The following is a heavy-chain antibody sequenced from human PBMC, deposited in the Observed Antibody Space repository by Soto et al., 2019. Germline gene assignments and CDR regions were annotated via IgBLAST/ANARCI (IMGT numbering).Heavy chain of an antibody. CDR1: GYTFTSYG. J-gene: IGHJ4*02. D-gene: IGHD3-3*01. V-gene: IGHV1-18*01. CDR3: AREAAQYYDFWSGYPQGNPVDY. Sequence: ASVKVSCKXSGYTFTSYGISWVRQAPGQGLEWMGWISAYNGNTNYAQKLQGRVTMTTDTSTSTAYMEPRSLRPDDTAVYYCAREAAQYYDFWSGYPQGNPVDYWGQGTLVTVSS. CDR2: ISAYNGNT.